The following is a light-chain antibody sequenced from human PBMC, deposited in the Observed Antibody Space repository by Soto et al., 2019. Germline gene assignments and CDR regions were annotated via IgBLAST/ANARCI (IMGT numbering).Light chain of an antibody. CDR1: QSLLHSNGYNY. J-gene: IGKJ2*01. Sequence: DIVMTQSPLSLPVTPGEPASISCRSSQSLLHSNGYNYLDWYLQNSEQSPQLLIYLGSSRASGVPDWCSGSGLGRDFTLKISRVEAEDVGVDYYMQALQTPPTFGQGNKLEIK. V-gene: IGKV2-28*01. CDR3: MQALQTPPT. CDR2: LGS.